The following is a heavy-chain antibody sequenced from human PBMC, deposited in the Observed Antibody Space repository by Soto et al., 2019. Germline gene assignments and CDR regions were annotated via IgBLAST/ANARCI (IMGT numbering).Heavy chain of an antibody. D-gene: IGHD1-1*01. CDR1: GYTFTSYG. CDR3: ARARNPTLDYYYYYMDV. Sequence: ASVKVSCKASGYTFTSYGISWVRQAPGQGLEWMGWISAYNGNTNYAQKLQGRVTMTTDTSTSTAYMELRSLRSDDTAVYYCARARNPTLDYYYYYMDVWGKGTTVTVAS. J-gene: IGHJ6*03. CDR2: ISAYNGNT. V-gene: IGHV1-18*01.